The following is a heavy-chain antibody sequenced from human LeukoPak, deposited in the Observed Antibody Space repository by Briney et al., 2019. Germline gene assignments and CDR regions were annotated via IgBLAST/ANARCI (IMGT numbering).Heavy chain of an antibody. J-gene: IGHJ6*03. D-gene: IGHD2-2*01. Sequence: PGGSLRLSCAASGFTFSSYAMSWARQAPGKGLEWVSAISGSGGSTYYADSVKGRFTISRDNSKNTLYLQMNSLRAEDTAVYYCAKGSSRTYYYYYMDVWGKGTTVTVSS. V-gene: IGHV3-23*01. CDR3: AKGSSRTYYYYYMDV. CDR2: ISGSGGST. CDR1: GFTFSSYA.